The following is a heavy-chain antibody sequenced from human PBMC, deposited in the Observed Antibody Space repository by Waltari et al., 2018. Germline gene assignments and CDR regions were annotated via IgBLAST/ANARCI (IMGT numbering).Heavy chain of an antibody. CDR1: GYSISSGYY. D-gene: IGHD2-2*02. J-gene: IGHJ4*02. CDR3: AKEGRYCSGTSCYKFDF. Sequence: QVQLQESGPGLVKPSETLSLTCTVSGYSISSGYYWGWIRQPPGEGLEWIGSIYNSGNTNYQPSFQSRVTISVDTSKNKSSLKMNSLTAADTAVYYCAKEGRYCSGTSCYKFDFWGQGTLVTVSS. V-gene: IGHV4-38-2*02. CDR2: IYNSGNT.